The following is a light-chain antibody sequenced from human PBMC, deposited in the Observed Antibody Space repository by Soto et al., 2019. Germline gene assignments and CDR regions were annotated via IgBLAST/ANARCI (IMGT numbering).Light chain of an antibody. CDR1: SSDVGRYNY. CDR3: SSFTGNNTRYV. CDR2: DVS. Sequence: QSALTQPASVSGSPGQSITISCTGTSSDVGRYNYVSWYQHHPGKAPKLLIYDVSDRPSGVSTRFSGSKSGNTASLTISGLQDEDEADYYCSSFTGNNTRYVFGTGTKLTVL. V-gene: IGLV2-14*03. J-gene: IGLJ1*01.